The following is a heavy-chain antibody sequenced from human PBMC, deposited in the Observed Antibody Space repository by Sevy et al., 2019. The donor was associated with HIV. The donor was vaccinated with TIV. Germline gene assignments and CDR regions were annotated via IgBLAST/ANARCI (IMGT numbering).Heavy chain of an antibody. J-gene: IGHJ4*02. CDR1: GVTLRTYW. Sequence: GGSLRLSCAASGVTLRTYWMHWVRQVPGKGLMWVSRINTDSQITSFADSVKGRFTISRDNAKNTLYLQMDSLRVEDTAVYFGARGTSGTLGLWGQGTLVTVSS. V-gene: IGHV3-74*01. CDR3: ARGTSGTLGL. D-gene: IGHD1-26*01. CDR2: INTDSQIT.